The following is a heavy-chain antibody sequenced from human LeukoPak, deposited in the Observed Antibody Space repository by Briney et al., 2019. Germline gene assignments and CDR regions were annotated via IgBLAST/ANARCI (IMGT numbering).Heavy chain of an antibody. D-gene: IGHD2-8*01. J-gene: IGHJ3*02. CDR2: ISWNSGSI. CDR3: AKGRDQGGMVFRGAFDI. V-gene: IGHV3-9*03. Sequence: GRSLRLSCAASGFTFDDYAMHWVRQAPGRGLEWVSGISWNSGSIGYADSVKGRFTISRDSAKNSLYLQMNSLRAEDMALYYCAKGRDQGGMVFRGAFDIWGQGTMVTVSS. CDR1: GFTFDDYA.